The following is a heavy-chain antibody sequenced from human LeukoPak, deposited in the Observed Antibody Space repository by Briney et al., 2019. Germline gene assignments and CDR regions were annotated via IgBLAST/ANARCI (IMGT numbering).Heavy chain of an antibody. CDR2: INHSGST. Sequence: PSETLSLTCAVYGGSFSGYYWSWIRQPPGKGLEWIGEINHSGSTNYNPSLKSRVTISVDTSKNQFSLKLSSVTAADTAVYYCARGWIRLWLRYFDYWGQGTLVTVSS. D-gene: IGHD5-18*01. CDR1: GGSFSGYY. J-gene: IGHJ4*02. V-gene: IGHV4-34*01. CDR3: ARGWIRLWLRYFDY.